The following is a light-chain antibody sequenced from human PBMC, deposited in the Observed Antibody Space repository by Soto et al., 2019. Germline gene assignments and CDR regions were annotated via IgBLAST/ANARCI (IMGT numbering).Light chain of an antibody. V-gene: IGLV7-43*01. CDR2: GTS. CDR3: LLYYGGAVV. Sequence: QTVVTQEPSLTVSRGGTVTLTCASSTGPVTSAYYANWFQQKPGQAPRPLIYGTSNKHSWTPARFSGSLLGGKVVLTLSGVQPEDEAEYYCLLYYGGAVVFGGGTKLTVL. CDR1: TGPVTSAYY. J-gene: IGLJ2*01.